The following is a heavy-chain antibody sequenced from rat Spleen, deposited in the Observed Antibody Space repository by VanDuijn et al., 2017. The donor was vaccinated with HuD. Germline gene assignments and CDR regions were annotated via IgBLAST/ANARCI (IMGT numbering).Heavy chain of an antibody. Sequence: EVQLVESDGGLVQPGRSLKLSCTASGFTLSDYSMAWVRQAPTKGLEWVATFSYDGFTTYYRDSVKGRFTISRGNAKSTLSLQMDSLRSEDTATFYCARRHYGYTDYFDYWGQGVMVTVSS. V-gene: IGHV5-29*01. CDR1: GFTLSDYS. CDR2: FSYDGFTT. CDR3: ARRHYGYTDYFDY. D-gene: IGHD1-9*01. J-gene: IGHJ2*01.